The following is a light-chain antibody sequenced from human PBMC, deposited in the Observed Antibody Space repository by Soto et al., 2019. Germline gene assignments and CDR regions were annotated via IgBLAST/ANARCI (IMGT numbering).Light chain of an antibody. V-gene: IGKV3-15*01. CDR1: QTIDNT. CDR3: QHYNNWPYT. CDR2: EAS. Sequence: IVMTQSPATLSLSPGERATLSCRASQTIDNTLAWYQRKPGQAPRLLIYEASTRATGVPARFSGSGSGTDFTLTISSLQSEDFAVYYCQHYNNWPYTFGQGTKVDIK. J-gene: IGKJ2*01.